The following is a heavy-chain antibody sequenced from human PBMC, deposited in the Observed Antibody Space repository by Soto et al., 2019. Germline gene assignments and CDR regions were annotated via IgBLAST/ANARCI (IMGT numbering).Heavy chain of an antibody. V-gene: IGHV1-18*01. J-gene: IGHJ6*02. Sequence: ASVKVSCKASGFTFSNYGLNWVRQAPGQGLGWMGWVSANNGHINYAQNLQGRVSMTTDTSTSTAYMELRGLRFDDTAVYYCARDIESVTAKHFFYYYAMDVWGQGTTVTVSS. CDR3: ARDIESVTAKHFFYYYAMDV. CDR1: GFTFSNYG. CDR2: VSANNGHI. D-gene: IGHD2-8*01.